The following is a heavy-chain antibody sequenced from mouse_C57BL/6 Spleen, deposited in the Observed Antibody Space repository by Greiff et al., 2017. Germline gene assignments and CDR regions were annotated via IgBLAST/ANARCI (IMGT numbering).Heavy chain of an antibody. J-gene: IGHJ3*01. CDR3: ARKAATAKATWCAY. V-gene: IGHV1-55*01. CDR1: GYTFTSYW. CDR2: IYPGSGST. D-gene: IGHD3-2*02. Sequence: QVQLQQPGAELVKPGASVKMSCKASGYTFTSYWITWVKQRPGQGLEWIGDIYPGSGSTNYNEKFKSKATLTVDTSSSTAYMQRSSLTSEDSAVYYCARKAATAKATWCAYWGQGTLVTVSA.